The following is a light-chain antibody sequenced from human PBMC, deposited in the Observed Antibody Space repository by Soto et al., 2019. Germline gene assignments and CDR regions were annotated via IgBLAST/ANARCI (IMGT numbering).Light chain of an antibody. CDR1: STDFVSYNR. V-gene: IGLV2-18*01. J-gene: IGLJ1*01. Sequence: QSVLTQPPSVSGSPGQSVTISCTGTSTDFVSYNRVSWYQQPPGTAPKLVIYEVSKRPSGVPDRFSGSKSGNTASLTTSGLQAAGEADYYCSLYTSENAYVFGTGTKVTVL. CDR3: SLYTSENAYV. CDR2: EVS.